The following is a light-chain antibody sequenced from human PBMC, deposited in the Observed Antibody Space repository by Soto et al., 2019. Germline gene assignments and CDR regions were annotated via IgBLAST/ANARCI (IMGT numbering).Light chain of an antibody. CDR3: QQYHNWPA. Sequence: EIVMTQSPATLSVSPGDRATLSCRASQSVFSSLAWYQQKPGQAPRLLIYGAATRATGIPARFSGSGSGTEFTLTISRLQYEDFAVYYCQQYHNWPAFGQGTKVEIK. CDR1: QSVFSS. J-gene: IGKJ1*01. CDR2: GAA. V-gene: IGKV3-15*01.